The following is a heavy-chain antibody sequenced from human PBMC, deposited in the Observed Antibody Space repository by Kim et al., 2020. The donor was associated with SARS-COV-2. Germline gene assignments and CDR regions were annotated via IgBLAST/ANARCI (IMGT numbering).Heavy chain of an antibody. CDR2: IYYSGST. J-gene: IGHJ5*02. CDR1: GGSISSYY. CDR3: ARVPLYNWNYRGWFDP. Sequence: SETLSLTCTVSGGSISSYYWSWIRQPPGKGLEWIGYIYYSGSTNYNPSLKSRVTISVDTSKNQFSLKLSSVTAADTAVYYCARVPLYNWNYRGWFDPWGHGTLVTVSS. V-gene: IGHV4-59*01. D-gene: IGHD1-7*01.